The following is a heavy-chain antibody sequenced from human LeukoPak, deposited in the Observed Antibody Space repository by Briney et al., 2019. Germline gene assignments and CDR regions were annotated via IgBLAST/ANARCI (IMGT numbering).Heavy chain of an antibody. D-gene: IGHD6-6*01. J-gene: IGHJ4*02. CDR1: GGSFSSYY. CDR2: IYHSGST. CDR3: ARGSSRVPFDY. Sequence: SETLSLTCAVYGGSFSSYYWGWIRQPPGKGLEWIGSIYHSGSTYYNPSLKSRVTISVDTSKNQFSLKLSSVTAADTAVYYCARGSSRVPFDYWGQGTLVTVSS. V-gene: IGHV4-34*01.